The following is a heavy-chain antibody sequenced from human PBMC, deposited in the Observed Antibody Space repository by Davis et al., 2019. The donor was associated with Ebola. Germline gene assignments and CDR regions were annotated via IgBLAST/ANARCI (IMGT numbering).Heavy chain of an antibody. CDR2: ISHIGST. Sequence: SETLSLTCAVYGESLSGYFWSWIRQPPGKGLEWLGEISHIGSTNYNPSLKNRLTTSVDTSKNQFSLTLTSVSAADTAIYYCARTSLTSVTPSGLGFTYFDPWGQGSLVTVSS. CDR1: GESLSGYF. J-gene: IGHJ5*02. V-gene: IGHV4-34*01. CDR3: ARTSLTSVTPSGLGFTYFDP. D-gene: IGHD4-17*01.